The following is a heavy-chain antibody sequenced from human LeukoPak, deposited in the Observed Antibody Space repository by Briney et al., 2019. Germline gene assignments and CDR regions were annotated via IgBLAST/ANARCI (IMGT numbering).Heavy chain of an antibody. CDR1: GYTHIELS. V-gene: IGHV1-24*01. CDR3: ATVGSSGYYYVPY. J-gene: IGHJ4*02. D-gene: IGHD3-22*01. Sequence: ASVKVSCKVSGYTHIELSIHWVRQAPGKGLEWMGGFDPEEGVTIFTQRIQSRVTMNEDTSTDTAYMELSSLRSEDTAVYYCATVGSSGYYYVPYWGQGTLVTVSS. CDR2: FDPEEGVT.